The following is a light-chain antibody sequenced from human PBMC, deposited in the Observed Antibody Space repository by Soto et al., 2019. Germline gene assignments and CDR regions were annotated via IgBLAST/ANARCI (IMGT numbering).Light chain of an antibody. Sequence: EIVLTQSPGTLSLSPGERATLSCRASQSVNNNYLAWYQQKPGQAPRLLICGASSRATGIPDRFSGSGSGTDFTLTINRLEPEDFAVYYCQQYGSSQYTFGQGTKLEIK. CDR3: QQYGSSQYT. CDR1: QSVNNNY. V-gene: IGKV3-20*01. CDR2: GAS. J-gene: IGKJ2*01.